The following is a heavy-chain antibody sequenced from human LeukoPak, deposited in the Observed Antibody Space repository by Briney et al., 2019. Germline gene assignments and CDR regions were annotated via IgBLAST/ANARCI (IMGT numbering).Heavy chain of an antibody. Sequence: GGSLRLSCGASGFTFRSYGMNWVRQAPGKGLEWVSYISSSGSAIDYADSVKGRFTISRANAKNSLYLQMNSLKAEDTGVYYCARLGSSWNNFDYWGQGTLVTVSS. CDR1: GFTFRSYG. CDR3: ARLGSSWNNFDY. V-gene: IGHV3-48*03. CDR2: ISSSGSAI. J-gene: IGHJ4*02. D-gene: IGHD6-13*01.